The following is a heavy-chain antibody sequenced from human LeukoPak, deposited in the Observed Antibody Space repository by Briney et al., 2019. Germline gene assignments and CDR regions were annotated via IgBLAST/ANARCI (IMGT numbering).Heavy chain of an antibody. CDR1: GFTFSSYA. Sequence: GGSLRLSCAASGFTFSSYAMHWVRQAPGKGLEWVAVISYDGSNKYYADSVKGRFTISRDNSKNTLYLQMNSLRAEDTAVYYCARASLSGYSSGWGGYYFDYWGQGTLVTVSS. D-gene: IGHD6-19*01. J-gene: IGHJ4*02. CDR3: ARASLSGYSSGWGGYYFDY. V-gene: IGHV3-30*04. CDR2: ISYDGSNK.